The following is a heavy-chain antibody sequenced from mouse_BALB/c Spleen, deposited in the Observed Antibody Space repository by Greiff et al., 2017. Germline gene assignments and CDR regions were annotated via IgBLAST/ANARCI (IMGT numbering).Heavy chain of an antibody. CDR2: IYPGDGDT. CDR1: GYAFSSYW. CDR3: AKGGPYYAMDY. Sequence: QVQLKQSGAELARPGSSVKISCKASGYAFSSYWMHWVKQRPGQGLEWIGQIYPGDGDTNYNGKFKGKATLTADKSSSTAYMQLSSLTSEDSAVYFCAKGGPYYAMDYWGQGTSVTVSS. V-gene: IGHV1-80*01. J-gene: IGHJ4*01.